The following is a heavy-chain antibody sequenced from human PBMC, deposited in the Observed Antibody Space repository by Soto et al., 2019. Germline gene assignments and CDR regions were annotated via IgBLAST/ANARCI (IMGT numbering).Heavy chain of an antibody. D-gene: IGHD1-7*01. CDR2: IWYDGINK. V-gene: IGHV3-33*03. CDR3: VAFGNSDDAFDI. Sequence: GGSLRLSCAASGFTFRNYGMHWVRQAPGKGLEWVADIWYDGINKYYADSVKGRFTISRDNSKNTLYLQLNTLRAEDTAVYYCVAFGNSDDAFDIWGQGTMVTVSS. J-gene: IGHJ3*02. CDR1: GFTFRNYG.